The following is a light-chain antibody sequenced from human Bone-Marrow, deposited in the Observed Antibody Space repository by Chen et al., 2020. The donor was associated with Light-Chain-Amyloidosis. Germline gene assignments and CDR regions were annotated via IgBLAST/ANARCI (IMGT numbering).Light chain of an antibody. CDR2: EVT. CDR3: SSYTITNTLV. CDR1: SSDVGGDNH. J-gene: IGLJ1*01. Sequence: QSALTQPASVSGSPGQSITISCTGTSSDVGGDNHVSWYQQHPDKAPKLMIYEVTNRPSWVPGRFSGSKYDNTASLTISGLQTEDEADYFCSSYTITNTLVFGSGTRVTVL. V-gene: IGLV2-14*01.